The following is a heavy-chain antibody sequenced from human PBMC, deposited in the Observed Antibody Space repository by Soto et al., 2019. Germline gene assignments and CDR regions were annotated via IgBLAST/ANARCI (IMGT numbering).Heavy chain of an antibody. CDR3: ARGIFCSTSCGGEDY. J-gene: IGHJ4*02. V-gene: IGHV1-69*02. D-gene: IGHD2-2*01. CDR2: IIPILGIA. CDR1: GGTFSSYT. Sequence: QVQLVQSGAEVKKPGSSVKVSCKASGGTFSSYTISWVRQAPGQGLEWMGRIIPILGIANYAQKFQGRGTITADKSTSPAYMELSSLRSEDTAVYYCARGIFCSTSCGGEDYWGQGTLVTVSS.